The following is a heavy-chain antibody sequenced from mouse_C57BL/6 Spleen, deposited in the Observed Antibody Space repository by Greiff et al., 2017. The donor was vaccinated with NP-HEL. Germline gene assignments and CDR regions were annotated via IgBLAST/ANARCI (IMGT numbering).Heavy chain of an antibody. CDR3: ARGLDGYYVPFAY. D-gene: IGHD2-3*01. CDR2: IHPNSGST. Sequence: QVQLKQPGAELVKPGASVKLSCKASGYTFTSYWMHWVKQRPGQGLEWIGMIHPNSGSTNYNEKFKSKATLTVDKSSSTAYMQLSSLTSEDSAVYYCARGLDGYYVPFAYWGQGTLVTVSA. V-gene: IGHV1-64*01. J-gene: IGHJ3*01. CDR1: GYTFTSYW.